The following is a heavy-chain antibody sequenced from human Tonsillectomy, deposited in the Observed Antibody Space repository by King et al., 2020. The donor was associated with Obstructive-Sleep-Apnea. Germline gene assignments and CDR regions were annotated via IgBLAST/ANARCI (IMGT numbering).Heavy chain of an antibody. D-gene: IGHD1-1*01. CDR2: ISAHNGDT. Sequence: QLVQSGAEVKKPGASVKVSCRTSGYALNRYGVSWVRQAPGQGLEWMAWISAHNGDTSYAQNLQDRVTVTTDTSTSTSYMELRSLRSVDTAVYYCARHYDWIVDYWGLGTLVTVSS. CDR1: GYALNRYG. J-gene: IGHJ4*02. CDR3: ARHYDWIVDY. V-gene: IGHV1-18*04.